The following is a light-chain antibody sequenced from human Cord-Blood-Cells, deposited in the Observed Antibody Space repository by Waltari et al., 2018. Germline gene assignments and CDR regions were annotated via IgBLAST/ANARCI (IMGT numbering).Light chain of an antibody. J-gene: IGLJ3*02. Sequence: QSVLTQPTSASGTPGQRVTISCSGSSSNIGSNYVYWSQQPPGTAPKLLIYGNNQRPSGVPDRFSGSKSGTSASLAISGLRSEDEADYYCAAWDDSLSGWVFGGGTKLTVL. CDR1: SSNIGSNY. CDR2: GNN. CDR3: AAWDDSLSGWV. V-gene: IGLV1-47*01.